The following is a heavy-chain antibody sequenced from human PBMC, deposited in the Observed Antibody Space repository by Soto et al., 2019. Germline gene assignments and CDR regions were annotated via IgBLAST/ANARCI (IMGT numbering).Heavy chain of an antibody. D-gene: IGHD4-17*01. CDR1: GFPFSTYA. J-gene: IGHJ4*02. CDR2: ITGSGGST. V-gene: IGHV3-23*01. CDR3: AKDRYGDYGGIDY. Sequence: EVQLLESGGGLVQPGGSLRLSCAASGFPFSTYAMIWVRPAPGKGLEWVSVITGSGGSTYYADSVKGRFTISRDTSKNTLFLQMNSLRAEDTAVYYCAKDRYGDYGGIDYWGQGTMVTVSS.